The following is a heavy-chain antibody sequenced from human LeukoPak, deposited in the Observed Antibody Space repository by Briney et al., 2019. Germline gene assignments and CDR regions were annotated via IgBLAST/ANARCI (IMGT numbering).Heavy chain of an antibody. CDR1: GFTFSSYA. J-gene: IGHJ4*02. CDR2: ISGSGGST. CDR3: AKRPRGNYLDPFDY. V-gene: IGHV3-23*01. Sequence: PGGSLRLSCAASGFTFSSYAMSWVRQAPGKGLEWVSAISGSGGSTYYADPVKGRFTISRDNSKNRLYLQMNSLRAEDTAVYYCAKRPRGNYLDPFDYWGQGTLVTVSS. D-gene: IGHD3-10*01.